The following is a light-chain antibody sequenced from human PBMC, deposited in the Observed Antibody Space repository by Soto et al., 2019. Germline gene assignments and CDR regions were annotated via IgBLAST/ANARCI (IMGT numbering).Light chain of an antibody. CDR2: VAS. Sequence: DIQMTQSPSSLSASVGDRVTITCRASQSISSSLNWYQKNPGKAPKLLIYVASNVHSGLPSRFSGSGSGTDSTLTISSLQPEDAATYYRQKSYNTAITFGQGTRLEIK. J-gene: IGKJ5*01. V-gene: IGKV1-39*01. CDR3: QKSYNTAIT. CDR1: QSISSS.